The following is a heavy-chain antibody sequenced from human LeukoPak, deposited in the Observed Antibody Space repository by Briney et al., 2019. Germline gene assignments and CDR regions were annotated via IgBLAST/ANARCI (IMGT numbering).Heavy chain of an antibody. Sequence: AGGSLRLSCAASGFTLSSYWMHWVRQAPGKGLVWVSRINSDGSSTSYADPVKGRFTISTDNAKNTLYLQMNSLRAEDTAVYYCARAGGFLEWLLADYFDYWGQGTLVTVSS. J-gene: IGHJ4*02. D-gene: IGHD3-3*01. CDR1: GFTLSSYW. CDR3: ARAGGFLEWLLADYFDY. CDR2: INSDGSST. V-gene: IGHV3-74*01.